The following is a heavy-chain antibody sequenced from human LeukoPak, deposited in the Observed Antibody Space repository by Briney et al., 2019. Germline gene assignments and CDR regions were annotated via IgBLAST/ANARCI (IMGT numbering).Heavy chain of an antibody. J-gene: IGHJ3*02. V-gene: IGHV4-34*01. CDR3: ARGRRYSSGWAPGYAFDI. Sequence: PSETLFLSCAVYGGSFSGYYWSWIRQPPGKVLGWVGEIHHSGTTNSNPSLKSRVTISVGTSKDQFPLKLSSVTAADTAVYYCARGRRYSSGWAPGYAFDIWGQGTMVTVSS. CDR2: IHHSGTT. CDR1: GGSFSGYY. D-gene: IGHD6-19*01.